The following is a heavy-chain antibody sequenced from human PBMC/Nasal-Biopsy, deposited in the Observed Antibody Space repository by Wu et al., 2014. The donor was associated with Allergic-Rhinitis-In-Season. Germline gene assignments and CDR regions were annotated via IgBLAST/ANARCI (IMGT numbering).Heavy chain of an antibody. D-gene: IGHD6-13*01. CDR2: INQDASDT. J-gene: IGHJ3*02. Sequence: LRLSCAASGFTFSDYYMGWVRQAPGKGLEWVANINQDASDTNYLYSVRDRFTISRDNAKNSLYLQMDSLRDDDTAMYYCARSAPSLVRDYALNTWGQGTMVTVSS. CDR1: GFTFSDYY. CDR3: ARSAPSLVRDYALNT. V-gene: IGHV3-7*03.